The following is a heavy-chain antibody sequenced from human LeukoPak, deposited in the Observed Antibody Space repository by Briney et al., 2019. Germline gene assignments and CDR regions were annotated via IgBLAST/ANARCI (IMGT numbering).Heavy chain of an antibody. Sequence: GGSLRLSCAASGFTFSNYAMSWVRQAPGKGLEWVSAISGSGDSTYYADSVKGRFTISRDNSKNTLDLQMNSLRGEDTAVYYCAKDAMVRGVIGSFDNWGQGTLVTVSS. CDR2: ISGSGDST. CDR1: GFTFSNYA. J-gene: IGHJ4*02. D-gene: IGHD3-10*01. CDR3: AKDAMVRGVIGSFDN. V-gene: IGHV3-23*01.